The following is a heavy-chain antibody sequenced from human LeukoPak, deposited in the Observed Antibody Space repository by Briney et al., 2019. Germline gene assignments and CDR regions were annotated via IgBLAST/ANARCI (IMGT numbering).Heavy chain of an antibody. CDR1: GFTVSSNY. D-gene: IGHD6-13*01. CDR2: IYSGGST. V-gene: IGHV3-66*01. J-gene: IGHJ6*03. CDR3: ARVSSSWYRPYYMDV. Sequence: PGGSLRLSCAASGFTVSSNYMSWVRQAPGKGLEWVSVIYSGGSTYYADSVKGRFTISRDNSKNTLYLQMNRLRAEDTAVYYCARVSSSWYRPYYMDVWGKGTTVTISS.